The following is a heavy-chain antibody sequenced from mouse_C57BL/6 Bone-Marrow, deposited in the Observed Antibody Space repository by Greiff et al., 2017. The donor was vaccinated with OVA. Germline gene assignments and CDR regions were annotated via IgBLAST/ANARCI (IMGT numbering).Heavy chain of an antibody. V-gene: IGHV5-4*03. CDR1: GFTFSSYA. CDR3: ARNYYGSSYAGDYYAMDY. Sequence: DVMLVESGGGLVKPGGSLKLSCAASGFTFSSYAMSWVRQTPEKRLEWVATISDGGSYTYYPDNVKGRFTISRDNAKNNLYLQMSHLKSEDTAMYYCARNYYGSSYAGDYYAMDYWGQGTSVTVSS. D-gene: IGHD1-1*01. J-gene: IGHJ4*01. CDR2: ISDGGSYT.